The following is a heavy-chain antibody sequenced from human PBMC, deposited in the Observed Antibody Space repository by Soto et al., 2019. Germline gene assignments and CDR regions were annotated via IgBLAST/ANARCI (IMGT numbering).Heavy chain of an antibody. Sequence: QVQLVQSGAEVKKPGSSVKVSCKASGGTFSSYAISWVRQAPGQGLEWMGGIIPIFGTATYAQKFQGRVTITTDESTSTAYMDLSSMRSEDTAVYYCARVVAVAEGGYFDYWGQGTLVTVSS. V-gene: IGHV1-69*01. CDR2: IIPIFGTA. D-gene: IGHD6-19*01. CDR3: ARVVAVAEGGYFDY. CDR1: GGTFSSYA. J-gene: IGHJ4*02.